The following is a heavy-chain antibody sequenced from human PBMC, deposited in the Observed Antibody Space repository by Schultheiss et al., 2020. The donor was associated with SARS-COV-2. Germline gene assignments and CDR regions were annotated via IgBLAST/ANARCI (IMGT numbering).Heavy chain of an antibody. CDR2: ISSSASTI. Sequence: GGSLRLSCAASGFTFSSYSMNWVRQAPGKGLEWVSSISSSASTIYYADSVKGRFTISRDNAKNSLYLQMNSLRAEDTAVYYCARDREYYHSSGSQGYYYYGMDVWGQGTTVTVSS. CDR1: GFTFSSYS. V-gene: IGHV3-48*04. D-gene: IGHD3-22*01. J-gene: IGHJ6*02. CDR3: ARDREYYHSSGSQGYYYYGMDV.